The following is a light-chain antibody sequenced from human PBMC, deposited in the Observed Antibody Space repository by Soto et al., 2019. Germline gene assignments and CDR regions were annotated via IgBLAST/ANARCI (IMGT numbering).Light chain of an antibody. CDR1: QSISSY. Sequence: DIQMTQSPSSLSASVGDRVTITCRASQSISSYLNWYQQKPGKAPKLLIYAASSLQSGVPSRFSGSGSGTDVTLTISSLQPEDFATYYCQQSYGTPWTFGQGTKVEIK. J-gene: IGKJ1*01. CDR3: QQSYGTPWT. V-gene: IGKV1-39*01. CDR2: AAS.